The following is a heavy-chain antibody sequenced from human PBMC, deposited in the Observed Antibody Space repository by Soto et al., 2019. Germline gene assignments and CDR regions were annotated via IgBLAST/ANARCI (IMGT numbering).Heavy chain of an antibody. D-gene: IGHD6-6*01. Sequence: EVQLVESGGGLVTPGGSLRLSCAASGFTFSGYFMNWVRQAPGKGLEWVSSITSSSIYIFYADSVKGRFTISRDDAKSSLYLQMNSLRVEDTAIYYCARDPGSSSHFDSWGQGTLVTVSS. CDR2: ITSSSIYI. CDR3: ARDPGSSSHFDS. CDR1: GFTFSGYF. V-gene: IGHV3-21*02. J-gene: IGHJ4*02.